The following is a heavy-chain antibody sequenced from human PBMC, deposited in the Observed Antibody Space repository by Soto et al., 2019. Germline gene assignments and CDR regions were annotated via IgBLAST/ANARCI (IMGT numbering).Heavy chain of an antibody. CDR1: GFTFSSYA. V-gene: IGHV3-30-3*01. Sequence: GSLRLSCAASGFTFSSYAIHWVRQAPGKGLEWVALISYDGSNKYYTDSVKGRFTISRDNSKNTLYLQMNSLRAEDTAVYYCARQPYYFDSSGFFLDYWGQGTPVTVSS. D-gene: IGHD3-22*01. CDR3: ARQPYYFDSSGFFLDY. CDR2: ISYDGSNK. J-gene: IGHJ4*02.